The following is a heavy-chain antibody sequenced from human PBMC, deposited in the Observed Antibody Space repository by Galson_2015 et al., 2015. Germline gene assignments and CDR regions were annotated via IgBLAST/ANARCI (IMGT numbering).Heavy chain of an antibody. CDR3: AREIASSANLGY. CDR2: IYGGGST. D-gene: IGHD6-13*01. V-gene: IGHV3-53*01. Sequence: SLRLSCAASGFTVSSNYMTWVRQAPGKGLEWVSVIYGGGSTNYADSVKGRFTISRDNSKKTVYLQMNSLRAEDTAVYYCAREIASSANLGYWGQGSLVIVSS. J-gene: IGHJ4*02. CDR1: GFTVSSNY.